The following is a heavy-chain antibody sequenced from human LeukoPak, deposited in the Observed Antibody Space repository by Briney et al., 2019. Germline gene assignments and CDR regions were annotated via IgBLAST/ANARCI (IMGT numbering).Heavy chain of an antibody. CDR3: TIHNFKTTAISSFDC. J-gene: IGHJ4*02. Sequence: GGSLRLSCAASGFSFSKAWMSWVRQVPGKGLEWVGRIKSKTDGETTEYAAPVKGRLSVSRDDSENTLYLQMNSLKTEDTAVSYCTIHNFKTTAISSFDCWGQGTLVTVSS. V-gene: IGHV3-15*01. CDR1: GFSFSKAW. CDR2: IKSKTDGETT. D-gene: IGHD4-17*01.